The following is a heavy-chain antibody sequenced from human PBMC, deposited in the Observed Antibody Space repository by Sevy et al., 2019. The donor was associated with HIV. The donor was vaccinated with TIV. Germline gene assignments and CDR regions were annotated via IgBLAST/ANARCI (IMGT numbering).Heavy chain of an antibody. CDR2: IYNTGST. J-gene: IGHJ4*02. D-gene: IGHD3-3*01. Sequence: SETLSLTCIVSDDSLTSDYWSWIRQPPGKGLEWIAYIYNTGSTNYNPSLKSRVSISVDTSKNQPSLRLSSVTAADTAVYYCAKHGRDFWSRFYTGIDYWGQGTQVTVSS. CDR1: DDSLTSDY. CDR3: AKHGRDFWSRFYTGIDY. V-gene: IGHV4-59*08.